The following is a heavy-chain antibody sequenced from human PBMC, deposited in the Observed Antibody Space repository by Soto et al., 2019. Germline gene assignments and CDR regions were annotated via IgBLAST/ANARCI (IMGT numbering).Heavy chain of an antibody. CDR1: GFTFSSYA. CDR2: ISGSGGST. CDR3: ANWPEGDCSGGSCYYYYYYGMDV. V-gene: IGHV3-23*01. J-gene: IGHJ6*02. Sequence: EVQLLESGGGLVQPGGSLRLSCAASGFTFSSYAMSWVRQAPGKGLEWVSAISGSGGSTYYADSVKGRFNITRDNSKNTLYLQMNSLRAEDTAVYYCANWPEGDCSGGSCYYYYYYGMDVWGQGTTVTVSS. D-gene: IGHD2-15*01.